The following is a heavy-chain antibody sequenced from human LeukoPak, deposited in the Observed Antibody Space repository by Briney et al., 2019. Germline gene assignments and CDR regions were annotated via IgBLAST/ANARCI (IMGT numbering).Heavy chain of an antibody. V-gene: IGHV4-59*08. J-gene: IGHJ4*02. CDR2: IYYSGST. Sequence: SETLSLTCTVSGGSISSYYWSWIRQPPGKGLEWIGYIYYSGSTSYNPSLKSRVTISVDTSKNQFSLKLSSVTAADTAVYYCARHVVVGAQFDYWGQGTLVTVSS. D-gene: IGHD1-26*01. CDR3: ARHVVVGAQFDY. CDR1: GGSISSYY.